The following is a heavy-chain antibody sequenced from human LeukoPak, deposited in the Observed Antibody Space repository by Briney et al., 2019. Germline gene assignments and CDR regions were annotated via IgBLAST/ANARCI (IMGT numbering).Heavy chain of an antibody. J-gene: IGHJ5*02. CDR3: AAQDVNWFDP. CDR2: IYYSGST. Sequence: SETLSLTCTVSGGSISSGGYYWSWIRQHPGKGLEWIGYIYYSGSTYYNPSLKSRVTISVDTFKNQFSLKLSSVTAADTAVYYCAAQDVNWFDPWGQGTLVTVSS. CDR1: GGSISSGGYY. D-gene: IGHD2-15*01. V-gene: IGHV4-31*03.